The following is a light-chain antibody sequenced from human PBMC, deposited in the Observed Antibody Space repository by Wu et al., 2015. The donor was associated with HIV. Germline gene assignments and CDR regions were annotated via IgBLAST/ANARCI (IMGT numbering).Light chain of an antibody. Sequence: EIVLTQSPGTLSLSPGERATLSCRASQSVNTNYLAWYQQKPGQTPRLLIYGVTSRATGIPDRFSGSGSGTDFTLTISGLEPEDFAVYFCQQYASSPLTFGGGTEVEIK. CDR3: QQYASSPLT. J-gene: IGKJ4*01. CDR2: GVT. CDR1: QSVNTNY. V-gene: IGKV3-20*01.